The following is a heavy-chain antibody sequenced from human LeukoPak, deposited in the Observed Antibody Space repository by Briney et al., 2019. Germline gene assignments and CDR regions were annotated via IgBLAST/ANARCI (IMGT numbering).Heavy chain of an antibody. CDR3: EKDLTAVTNFDS. J-gene: IGHJ4*02. CDR1: GFIFTNYA. V-gene: IGHV3-23*01. Sequence: GGSLRLSCAASGFIFTNYAMSWVRQAPGKGLEWVSTITGNGDAAYYADSVKGRFTISRDNSRNTLYLQMNSLRADDTAAYYCEKDLTAVTNFDSWGQGTLVTVSS. D-gene: IGHD5-18*01. CDR2: ITGNGDAA.